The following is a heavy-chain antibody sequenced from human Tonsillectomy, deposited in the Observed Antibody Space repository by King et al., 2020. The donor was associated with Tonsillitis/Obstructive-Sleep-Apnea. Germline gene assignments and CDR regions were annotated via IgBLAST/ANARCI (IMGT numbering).Heavy chain of an antibody. CDR1: RFTFSTSA. CDR3: AKMGGTTWYYFDY. CDR2: ISGSGGST. V-gene: IGHV3-23*04. J-gene: IGHJ4*02. D-gene: IGHD6-13*01. Sequence: VQLVESGGGLVQPGGSLRLSRAASRFTFSTSAMNWVRQAPGKGLEWVSVISGSGGSTYYAASVKGRFTISRDNSKNTLYVQMNSLRAEDTAIYYCAKMGGTTWYYFDYWGQGTLVTVSS.